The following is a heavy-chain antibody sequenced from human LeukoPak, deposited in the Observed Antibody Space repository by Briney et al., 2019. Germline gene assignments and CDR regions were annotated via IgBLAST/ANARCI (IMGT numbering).Heavy chain of an antibody. D-gene: IGHD3-16*01. V-gene: IGHV3-23*01. Sequence: GGSPRLSCAASGFTFSTYAMTWVRQAPGKGLEWVSAISGSGGSTYYADSVKGRFTISRDSSKNTLYLQLNSLRAEDTAVYYCAKDRGKASPGRYYFDYWGQGTLVTVSS. J-gene: IGHJ4*02. CDR3: AKDRGKASPGRYYFDY. CDR2: ISGSGGST. CDR1: GFTFSTYA.